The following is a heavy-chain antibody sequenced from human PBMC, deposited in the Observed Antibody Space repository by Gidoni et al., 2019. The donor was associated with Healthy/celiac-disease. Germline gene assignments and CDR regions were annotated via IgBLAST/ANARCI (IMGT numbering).Heavy chain of an antibody. D-gene: IGHD6-13*01. J-gene: IGHJ5*02. CDR1: GGSVSGYY. CDR3: ARALVPGYSRPSPWFDP. CDR2: INHSGST. Sequence: QVQLQQWGARLLKPSETLSLTCAVSGGSVSGYYWSWIRQPPGKGLAWIGEINHSGSTNYNPSLKSRVTISVDPSKNQFSLKLSSVTAADTAVYYCARALVPGYSRPSPWFDPWGQGTLVTVSS. V-gene: IGHV4-34*01.